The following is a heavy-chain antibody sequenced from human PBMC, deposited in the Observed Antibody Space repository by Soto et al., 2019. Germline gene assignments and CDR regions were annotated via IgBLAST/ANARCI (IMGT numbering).Heavy chain of an antibody. Sequence: SVKVSCKASGGTFSRYSISWVRQAPGQGLEWRGGIIPIFGTANYAQKFQGRVTITADESTSTAYMELSSLRSEDTAVYYCARDRVKEQLVAYYGMDVWGQGTTVTVSS. CDR2: IIPIFGTA. CDR1: GGTFSRYS. D-gene: IGHD6-6*01. CDR3: ARDRVKEQLVAYYGMDV. J-gene: IGHJ6*02. V-gene: IGHV1-69*13.